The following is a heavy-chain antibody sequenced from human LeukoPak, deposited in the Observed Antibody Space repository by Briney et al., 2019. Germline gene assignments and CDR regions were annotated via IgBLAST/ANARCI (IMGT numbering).Heavy chain of an antibody. CDR2: IYYSGST. CDR3: AREDRRDYYYYYGMDV. V-gene: IGHV4-39*07. Sequence: SETLSLTCTVSGGSISSGSYYWGWIRQPPGKGLEWIGSIYYSGSTYYNPSLKSRVTISVDTSKNQFSLKLSSVTAADTAVYYCAREDRRDYYYYYGMDVWGQGTTVTVSS. CDR1: GGSISSGSYY. J-gene: IGHJ6*02.